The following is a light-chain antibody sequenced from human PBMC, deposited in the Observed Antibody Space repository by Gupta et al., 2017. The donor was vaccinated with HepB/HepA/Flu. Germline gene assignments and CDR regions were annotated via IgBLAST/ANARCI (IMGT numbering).Light chain of an antibody. J-gene: IGKJ1*01. CDR1: QSVSSS. CDR3: QQRSNWWT. Sequence: EIVLTQSPATLSLSPGERATLSCRASQSVSSSLAWYQQKPGQAPRLLIYDASNRATGIPARFSGSGSGTDFTLTISSLEPEDFAVYYCQQRSNWWTFGQGTK. V-gene: IGKV3-11*01. CDR2: DAS.